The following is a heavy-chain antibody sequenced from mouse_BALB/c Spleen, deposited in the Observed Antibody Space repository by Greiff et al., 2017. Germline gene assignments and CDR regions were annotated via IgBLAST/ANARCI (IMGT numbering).Heavy chain of an antibody. J-gene: IGHJ4*01. V-gene: IGHV2-9*02. CDR3: ARGVWLRWVMDY. CDR2: IWAGGST. Sequence: VKLQESGPGLVAPSQSLSITCTVSGFSLTSYGVHWVRQPPGKGLEWLGVIWAGGSTNYNSALMSRLSISKDNSKSQVFLKMNSLQTDDTAMYYCARGVWLRWVMDYWGQGTSVTVSS. CDR1: GFSLTSYG. D-gene: IGHD2-2*01.